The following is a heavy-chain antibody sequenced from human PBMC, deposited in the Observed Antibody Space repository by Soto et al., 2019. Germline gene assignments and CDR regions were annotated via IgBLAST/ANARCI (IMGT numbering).Heavy chain of an antibody. CDR1: GDSVSTNSGA. CDR3: ARAGSTMYRLHPHFDY. V-gene: IGHV6-1*01. Sequence: SQTLSLTCAISGDSVSTNSGAWNWIRQSPSRGLEWLGRTFYRSRWYSDYADSVKGRININSDTSKNQFSLQLSSVTPEDTAVYYCARAGSTMYRLHPHFDYWGQGTRVTVCS. J-gene: IGHJ4*02. D-gene: IGHD3-9*01. CDR2: TFYRSRWYS.